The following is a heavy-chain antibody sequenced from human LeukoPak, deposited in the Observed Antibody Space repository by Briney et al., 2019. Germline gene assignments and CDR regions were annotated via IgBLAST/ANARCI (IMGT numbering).Heavy chain of an antibody. CDR1: GFTFSSYA. V-gene: IGHV3-30-3*01. D-gene: IGHD3-22*01. J-gene: IGHJ4*02. CDR2: ISYDGSNK. CDR3: ARDPRYCDSSGYLDY. Sequence: GRSLRLSCAASGFTFSSYAMHWVRQASGKGLEWVAVISYDGSNKYYADSVKGRFTISRDNSKNTLYLQMNSLRAEDTAVYYCARDPRYCDSSGYLDYWGQGTLVTVSS.